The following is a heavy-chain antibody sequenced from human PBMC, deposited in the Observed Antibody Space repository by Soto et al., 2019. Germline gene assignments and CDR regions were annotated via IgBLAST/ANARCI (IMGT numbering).Heavy chain of an antibody. CDR1: GFTFSNYW. Sequence: QLVESGGGLVHPGGSLRLSCAASGFTFSNYWMHWVRQAPGKGLVWLTRISTAGSSTNYADSVKGRFTISRDNAKNTLYLQMNSLRVEDTAVYYCARAPSPPVTREYDFCPWGQGTLVTVSS. J-gene: IGHJ5*02. CDR2: ISTAGSST. V-gene: IGHV3-74*01. CDR3: ARAPSPPVTREYDFCP. D-gene: IGHD3-3*01.